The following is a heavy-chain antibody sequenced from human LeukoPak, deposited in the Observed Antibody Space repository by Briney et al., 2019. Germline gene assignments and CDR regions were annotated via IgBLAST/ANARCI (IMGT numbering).Heavy chain of an antibody. CDR1: GFTFSDYY. J-gene: IGHJ4*02. CDR2: ISRNSYT. D-gene: IGHD6-13*01. V-gene: IGHV3-11*06. Sequence: PGGSLRLSCAASGFTFSDYYMSWIRQAPGKGLEWVSYISRNSYTNYADSVKGRFTISRDNAKNSLYLQMASLRAEDTAVYYCARTGIAAVGAYYFDYWGQGILVAVSS. CDR3: ARTGIAAVGAYYFDY.